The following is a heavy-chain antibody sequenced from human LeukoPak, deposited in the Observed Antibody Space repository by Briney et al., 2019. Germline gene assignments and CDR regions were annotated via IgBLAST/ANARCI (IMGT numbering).Heavy chain of an antibody. CDR1: GYSFTGDY. D-gene: IGHD2-15*01. Sequence: ASVKVSCKAFGYSFTGDYMHWVRQAPGQGLELMGWTNPNSGGTNSAQKFQGRVTMTRDTSISTAYMDLSSLGSDDTAVFYCVRKSATRRTSEFDYWGQGTPVTVSS. CDR3: VRKSATRRTSEFDY. CDR2: TNPNSGGT. V-gene: IGHV1-2*02. J-gene: IGHJ4*02.